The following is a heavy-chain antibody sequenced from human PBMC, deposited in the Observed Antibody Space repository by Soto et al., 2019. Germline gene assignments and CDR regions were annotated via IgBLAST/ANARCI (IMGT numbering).Heavy chain of an antibody. V-gene: IGHV4-39*01. J-gene: IGHJ5*02. CDR2: IYYSGTY. D-gene: IGHD2-2*01. Sequence: QLQLQESGPGLVKTSETLSLTCTVSGGSISDDTYYWGWIRQPPGKGLEWFGSIYYSGTYSYNPSLTIRVTMSVDTSKKQLSLSLSSVTAADTAGYYCARLHCDSPNCVPLDPWGQGTLVIVSS. CDR1: GGSISDDTYY. CDR3: ARLHCDSPNCVPLDP.